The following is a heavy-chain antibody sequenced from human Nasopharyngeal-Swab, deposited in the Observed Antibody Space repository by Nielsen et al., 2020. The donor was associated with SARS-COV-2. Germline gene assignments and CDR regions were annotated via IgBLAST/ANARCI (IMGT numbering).Heavy chain of an antibody. CDR3: AKDSGAGFCSGGTCFPTNH. J-gene: IGHJ5*02. CDR2: MSGRGEKT. CDR1: GFTFTSYA. D-gene: IGHD2-15*01. V-gene: IGHV3-23*01. Sequence: GESLKISCAASGFTFTSYAMNWVRHAPGKGLEWVSGMSGRGEKTYYAESVKGRFTISRDISKNTLYLQMNGLRAEDTAVYYCAKDSGAGFCSGGTCFPTNHWGQGTLVTVSS.